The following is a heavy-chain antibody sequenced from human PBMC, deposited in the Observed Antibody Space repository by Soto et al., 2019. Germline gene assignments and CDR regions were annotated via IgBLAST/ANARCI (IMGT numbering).Heavy chain of an antibody. CDR3: AKDAGHCSGGSCSNFDY. CDR2: ISYDGSDK. Sequence: QVQLVESGGGVVQTGRSLRLSCAASGFIFSSYGMHWVRQAPGKGLEWVALISYDGSDKYYADSVKGRFTISRDNSKSTVCLPMNSLGAEDTAVYYCAKDAGHCSGGSCSNFDYCGEGTLVIVST. J-gene: IGHJ4*02. CDR1: GFIFSSYG. V-gene: IGHV3-30*18. D-gene: IGHD2-15*01.